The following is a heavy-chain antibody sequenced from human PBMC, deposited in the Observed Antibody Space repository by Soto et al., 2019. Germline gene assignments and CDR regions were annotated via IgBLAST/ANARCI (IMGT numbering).Heavy chain of an antibody. CDR1: GGTFSSYA. Sequence: QVQLVQSGAEVKKPGSSVQVSCKASGGTFSSYAISWVRQAPGQGLEWMGGIIPFFGTANYAQKFQGRVTITADESTSTAYMELGSLRSEDTAVYYCAREPARITIFGVAPYYYGMDVWGQGTTVTVSS. J-gene: IGHJ6*02. CDR3: AREPARITIFGVAPYYYGMDV. CDR2: IIPFFGTA. V-gene: IGHV1-69*01. D-gene: IGHD3-3*01.